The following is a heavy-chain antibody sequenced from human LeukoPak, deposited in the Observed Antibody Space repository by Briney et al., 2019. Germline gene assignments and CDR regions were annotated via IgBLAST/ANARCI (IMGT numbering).Heavy chain of an antibody. Sequence: SETLSLTCAVYGGSFSGYYWSWIRQPPGKGLEWIGEINHSGSTNYNPSLKSRVTISVDTSKNQFSLKLSSVTAADTAVYYCARGAILTGYYTFPHYFQHWGQGTLVTVSS. J-gene: IGHJ1*01. D-gene: IGHD3-9*01. CDR1: GGSFSGYY. CDR3: ARGAILTGYYTFPHYFQH. CDR2: INHSGST. V-gene: IGHV4-34*01.